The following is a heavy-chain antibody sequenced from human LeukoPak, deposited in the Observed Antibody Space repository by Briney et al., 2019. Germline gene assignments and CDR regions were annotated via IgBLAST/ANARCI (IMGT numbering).Heavy chain of an antibody. J-gene: IGHJ6*02. CDR2: INPSGGST. Sequence: ASVKVSCKASGYTFTRYGISWVRQAPGQGLEWMGIINPSGGSTSYAQKFQGRVTMTRDTSTSTVYMELSSLRSEDTAVYYCAREPIAAAGSHYYYYGMDVWGQGTTVTVSS. D-gene: IGHD6-13*01. V-gene: IGHV1-46*01. CDR3: AREPIAAAGSHYYYYGMDV. CDR1: GYTFTRYG.